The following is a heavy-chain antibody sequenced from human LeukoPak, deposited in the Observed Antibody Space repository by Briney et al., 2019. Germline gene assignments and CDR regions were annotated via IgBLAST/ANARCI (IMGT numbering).Heavy chain of an antibody. CDR2: IYPGDSDT. J-gene: IGHJ5*02. D-gene: IGHD2-2*01. CDR3: ARHGLPLGYCSSTSCSDNWFDP. CDR1: GDSFTSYC. Sequence: GEALKISCKGSGDSFTSYCSGWGRQMPGKGREGRGTIYPGDSDTRYSPSFQGKVTISADKSISTAYLQWSSLKASDTAMYYCARHGLPLGYCSSTSCSDNWFDPWGQGTLVTVSS. V-gene: IGHV5-51*01.